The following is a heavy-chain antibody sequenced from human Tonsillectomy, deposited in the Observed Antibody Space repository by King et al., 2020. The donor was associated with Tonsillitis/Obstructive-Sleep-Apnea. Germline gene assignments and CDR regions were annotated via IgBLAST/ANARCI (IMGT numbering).Heavy chain of an antibody. V-gene: IGHV4-34*01. D-gene: IGHD2-15*01. J-gene: IGHJ6*03. Sequence: VQLPQWGAGLLKPSETLSLTCAVYGGSFSGYYWSWIRQPPGKGLEWIGEINHSGSTNYNPSLKSRVTISVDTSKNQFSLKLSSVTAADTAVYYCARARRYCSGGSCTDYYYYYMDVWGKGTTVTVSS. CDR2: INHSGST. CDR1: GGSFSGYY. CDR3: ARARRYCSGGSCTDYYYYYMDV.